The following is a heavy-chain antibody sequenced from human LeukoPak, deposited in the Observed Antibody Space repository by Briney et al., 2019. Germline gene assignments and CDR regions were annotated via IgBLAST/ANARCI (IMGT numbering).Heavy chain of an antibody. J-gene: IGHJ4*02. CDR3: ARHRDAFSYFDY. CDR1: GGSISTYY. CDR2: IHYSGTT. D-gene: IGHD3/OR15-3a*01. Sequence: SETLSLTCTVSGGSISTYYWSWIRQPPGKGLEWIGYIHYSGTTNYNPSLKSRVTISVDTSKNQFSLRLSSVTAADTAVYYCARHRDAFSYFDYWGQGTLVTVSS. V-gene: IGHV4-59*01.